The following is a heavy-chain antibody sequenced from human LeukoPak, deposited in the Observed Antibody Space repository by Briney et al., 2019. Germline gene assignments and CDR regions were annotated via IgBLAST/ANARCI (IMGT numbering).Heavy chain of an antibody. V-gene: IGHV4-59*01. CDR3: ASSHLYSSSWYLTGKFDY. CDR1: GGSISSYY. D-gene: IGHD6-13*01. CDR2: IYYSGIT. Sequence: PSETLSLTCTVSGGSISSYYWSWIRQPPGKGLRYIGYIYYSGITNYNPSLKSRVTISVDTSKNQFSLKLSSVTAADTAVYYCASSHLYSSSWYLTGKFDYWGQGTLVTVSS. J-gene: IGHJ4*01.